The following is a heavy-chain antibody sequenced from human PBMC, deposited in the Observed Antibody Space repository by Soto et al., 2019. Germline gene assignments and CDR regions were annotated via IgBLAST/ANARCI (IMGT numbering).Heavy chain of an antibody. CDR1: GFRFSNYG. V-gene: IGHV3-33*01. J-gene: IGHJ4*02. Sequence: QAQLVESGGGVVQSGRSLRLSCAASGFRFSNYGMHWVRQAPGKGLEWAAVIWYDGSNKYYADSVKGRFTISRDNSKNTLYLQMNSLRAEDTAVYYCASGRGGCPYYFDYWGRGTLVTVSS. CDR3: ASGRGGCPYYFDY. CDR2: IWYDGSNK. D-gene: IGHD3-16*01.